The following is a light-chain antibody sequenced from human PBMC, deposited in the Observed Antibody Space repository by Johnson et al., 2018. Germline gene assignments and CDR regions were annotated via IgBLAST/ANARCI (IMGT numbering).Light chain of an antibody. Sequence: QSVLTQPPSVSAAPGRKVTISCSGSSSNIGNNYVSWYQQLPGTAPKLLIYENNKRPSGIPDRFSGSKSGPSATLGITGLPTGDEADYYCGTWDSSLSAGNVFGTGTKVTVL. J-gene: IGLJ1*01. CDR3: GTWDSSLSAGNV. V-gene: IGLV1-51*02. CDR2: ENN. CDR1: SSNIGNNY.